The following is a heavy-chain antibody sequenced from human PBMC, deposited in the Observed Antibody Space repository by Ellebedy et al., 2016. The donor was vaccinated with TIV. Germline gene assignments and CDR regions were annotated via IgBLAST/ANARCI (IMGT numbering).Heavy chain of an antibody. D-gene: IGHD7-27*01. CDR1: GFSFTSYW. CDR2: IKQDGGGK. V-gene: IGHV3-7*03. CDR3: VRDKLSGATILDY. J-gene: IGHJ4*02. Sequence: GESLKISCAVTGFSFTSYWMSWVRQAPGRGLEWVANIKQDGGGKYYVDSVKGRFTISRDNAKNSLYLQMNSLRAEDTAVYYCVRDKLSGATILDYWGQGTLVTVSS.